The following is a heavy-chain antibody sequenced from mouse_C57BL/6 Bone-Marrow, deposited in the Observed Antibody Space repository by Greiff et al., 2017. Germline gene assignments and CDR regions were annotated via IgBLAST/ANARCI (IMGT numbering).Heavy chain of an antibody. Sequence: VQLQQSVAELVRPGASVKLSCTASGFNIKNTYMHWVKQRPEQGLEWIGRIDPANGNTKYAPKFQGKATITADTSSNTAYLQLSSLTSEDTAIYYCARAMVTTRGKNYCAMDYWGQGTSVTVSS. CDR3: ARAMVTTRGKNYCAMDY. CDR2: IDPANGNT. J-gene: IGHJ4*01. V-gene: IGHV14-3*01. D-gene: IGHD2-2*01. CDR1: GFNIKNTY.